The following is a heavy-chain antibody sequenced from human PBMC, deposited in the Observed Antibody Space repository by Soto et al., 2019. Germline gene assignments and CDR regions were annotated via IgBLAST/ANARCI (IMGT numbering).Heavy chain of an antibody. Sequence: QVQLVQSGAEVKKPGSSVKVSCNASGGTFSSYDIRWVRQAPGQGLEGMGGIIPIFGTANYEQKFPGRVAMTADYSTSTAYMGLSSLRSEDTGGYYCAIGGEGTAVAPFDFWGQGTLGTGSS. J-gene: IGHJ4*02. CDR3: AIGGEGTAVAPFDF. CDR1: GGTFSSYD. D-gene: IGHD3-10*01. V-gene: IGHV1-69*01. CDR2: IIPIFGTA.